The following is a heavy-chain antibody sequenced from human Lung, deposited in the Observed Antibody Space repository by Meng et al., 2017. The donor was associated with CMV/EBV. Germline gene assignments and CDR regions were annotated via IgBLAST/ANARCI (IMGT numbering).Heavy chain of an antibody. J-gene: IGHJ5*02. Sequence: SVXVSXXAFGYTFGDYFMHWVRQTPGQGLEWMGWINPRSGDTNYAQEFQGRVTMTRDTAISATYMELRRLRPDDTAVYYCARCNYYYDSSGPFGPWGQGTXVTVSS. CDR1: GYTFGDYF. CDR3: ARCNYYYDSSGPFGP. CDR2: INPRSGDT. V-gene: IGHV1-2*02. D-gene: IGHD3-22*01.